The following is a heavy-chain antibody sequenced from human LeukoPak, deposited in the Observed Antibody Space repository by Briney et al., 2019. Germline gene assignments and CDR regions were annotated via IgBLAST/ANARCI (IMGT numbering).Heavy chain of an antibody. CDR2: ISHSGRTI. D-gene: IGHD6-13*01. V-gene: IGHV3-48*03. CDR3: ARGVGSSWPGWFDP. Sequence: GGSLRLSCAASGFSVSSNFMSWVRQAPGKGLEWVSYISHSGRTIYSADSVKGRFTISRDNAKNSLYLQMNSLRAEDTAVYYCARGVGSSWPGWFDPWGQGTLVTVSS. CDR1: GFSVSSNF. J-gene: IGHJ5*02.